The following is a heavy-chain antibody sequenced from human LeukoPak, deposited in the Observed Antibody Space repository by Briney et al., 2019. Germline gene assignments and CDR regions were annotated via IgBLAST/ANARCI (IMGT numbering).Heavy chain of an antibody. CDR2: INPNSGGT. Sequence: GASVKVSCTASGYTFTGYYMHWVRQAPGQGLEWMGWINPNSGGTNYAQKFQGRVTMTRDTSISTAYMELSRLRSDDTAVYYCARGAPHYDILTGYYPFDYWGQGTLVTVSS. V-gene: IGHV1-2*02. CDR3: ARGAPHYDILTGYYPFDY. J-gene: IGHJ4*02. D-gene: IGHD3-9*01. CDR1: GYTFTGYY.